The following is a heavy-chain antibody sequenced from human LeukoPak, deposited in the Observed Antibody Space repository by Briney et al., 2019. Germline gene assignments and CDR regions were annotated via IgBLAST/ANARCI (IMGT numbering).Heavy chain of an antibody. Sequence: ASVKVSCKASGYTFTSYYMHWVRQAPGQGLEWXXXXNPSGGSTSYAQKFQGRVTMTRDTSTSTVYMELNSLRSEDTAVYYCARDPALTGYHRGYFDYWGQGTLVTVSS. J-gene: IGHJ4*02. D-gene: IGHD3-9*01. CDR2: XNPSGGST. CDR1: GYTFTSYY. V-gene: IGHV1-46*01. CDR3: ARDPALTGYHRGYFDY.